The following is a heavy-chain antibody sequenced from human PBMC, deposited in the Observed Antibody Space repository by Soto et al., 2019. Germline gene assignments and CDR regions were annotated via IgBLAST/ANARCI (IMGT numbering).Heavy chain of an antibody. CDR1: GYTFTSYG. J-gene: IGHJ4*02. Sequence: ASVKVSCKASGYTFTSYGVGWVRQAPGQGLEWMGWISAYNGNTNYAQKLQGRVTMTTDTSTSTVYMELRSLRFDDTAVYYCARSGSSGYYFDYWGQGTLVTV. CDR2: ISAYNGNT. CDR3: ARSGSSGYYFDY. D-gene: IGHD3-22*01. V-gene: IGHV1-18*01.